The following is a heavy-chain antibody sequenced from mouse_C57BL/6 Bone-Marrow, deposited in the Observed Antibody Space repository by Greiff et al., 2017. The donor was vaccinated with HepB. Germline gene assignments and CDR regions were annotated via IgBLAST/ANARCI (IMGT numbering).Heavy chain of an antibody. D-gene: IGHD3-2*02. CDR3: ARSGLDYFDY. Sequence: EVKLMESGGGLVKPGGSLKLSCAASGFTFSSYAMSWVRQTPEKRLEWVATISDGGSYTYYPDNVKGRFTISRDNAKNNLYLQMSHLKSEDTAMYYCARSGLDYFDYWGQGTTLTVSS. V-gene: IGHV5-4*03. CDR1: GFTFSSYA. CDR2: ISDGGSYT. J-gene: IGHJ2*01.